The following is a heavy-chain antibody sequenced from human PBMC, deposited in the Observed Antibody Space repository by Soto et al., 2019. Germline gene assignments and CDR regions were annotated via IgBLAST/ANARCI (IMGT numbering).Heavy chain of an antibody. CDR2: IIPIFGTA. Sequence: SVKVSCKASGYTFTSYAMHWVRQAPGQRLEWMGGIIPIFGTANYAQKFQGRVTITADESTSTAYMELSSLRSEDTAVYYCARLLHGYSPVFDYWGQGTLVTVSS. V-gene: IGHV1-69*13. CDR1: GYTFTSYA. CDR3: ARLLHGYSPVFDY. D-gene: IGHD5-18*01. J-gene: IGHJ4*02.